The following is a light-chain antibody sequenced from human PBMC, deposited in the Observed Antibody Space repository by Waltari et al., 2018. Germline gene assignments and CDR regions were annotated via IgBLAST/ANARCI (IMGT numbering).Light chain of an antibody. CDR2: DAS. J-gene: IGKJ1*01. Sequence: SCRAIQSVSSYLAWYQQKPGQAPRLLIYDASSRATSIPARFSGSRSGTDFTRTISSREPEDFAVYYCQQRSNLPRTFGQGTKVEI. V-gene: IGKV3-11*01. CDR3: QQRSNLPRT. CDR1: QSVSSY.